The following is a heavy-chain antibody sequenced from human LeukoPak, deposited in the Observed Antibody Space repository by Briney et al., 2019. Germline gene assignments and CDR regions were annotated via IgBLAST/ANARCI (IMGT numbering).Heavy chain of an antibody. CDR1: GGSISSYY. CDR2: IYTSGST. D-gene: IGHD6-6*01. Sequence: PSETLSLTCTVSGGSISSYYWSWIRQPPGKGLEWIGYIYTSGSTNYNPSLKSRVTISVDTSKNQFSLKLSSVTAADTAVYYCARHSSSPWSYYFDYWGQGTLVTVSS. CDR3: ARHSSSPWSYYFDY. V-gene: IGHV4-4*09. J-gene: IGHJ4*02.